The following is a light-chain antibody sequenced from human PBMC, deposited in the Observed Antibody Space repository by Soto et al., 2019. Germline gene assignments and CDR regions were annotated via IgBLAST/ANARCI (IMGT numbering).Light chain of an antibody. Sequence: DIQMTQSPSTLSASVGDRVTITCRASQSISRWLAWYQQKPGKAPRVLIYDASTLERGVPSRFSGSGSGTEFTLTISSLQPDDSATYYCQQYNTYSIFTFGRGTKVDIK. CDR2: DAS. J-gene: IGKJ3*01. V-gene: IGKV1-5*01. CDR1: QSISRW. CDR3: QQYNTYSIFT.